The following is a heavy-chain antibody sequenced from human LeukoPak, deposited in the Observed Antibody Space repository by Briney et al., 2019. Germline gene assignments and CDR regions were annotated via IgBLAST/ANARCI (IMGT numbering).Heavy chain of an antibody. CDR3: AQIYYDRSGYYQFDY. D-gene: IGHD3-22*01. Sequence: PGGSLRLSCATSGFTFNNSAMSWVRQPPGKGLEWVSTISVTGSTTFYADSVKSRFTISRDNSKNTLYLKVSSLRVEDTALYFCAQIYYDRSGYYQFDYWGQGTLVTVSS. V-gene: IGHV3-23*01. CDR2: ISVTGSTT. J-gene: IGHJ4*02. CDR1: GFTFNNSA.